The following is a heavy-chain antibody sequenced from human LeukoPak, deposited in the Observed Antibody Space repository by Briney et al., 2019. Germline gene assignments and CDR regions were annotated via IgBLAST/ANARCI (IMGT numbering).Heavy chain of an antibody. D-gene: IGHD6-19*01. CDR2: ISGSGGRT. CDR1: GFIFSSYA. Sequence: GGSLRLSRAASGFIFSSYAMSWVRLAPGKGLEWISVISGSGGRTDYADSVKGRFTISRDNSKNTLYLQMNSLRAEDAAVYYCAKTALAVAGIVPVESELDYWGQGTLVTVSS. V-gene: IGHV3-23*01. CDR3: AKTALAVAGIVPVESELDY. J-gene: IGHJ4*02.